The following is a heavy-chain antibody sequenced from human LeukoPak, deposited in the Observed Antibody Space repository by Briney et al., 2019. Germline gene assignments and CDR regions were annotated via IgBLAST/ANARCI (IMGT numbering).Heavy chain of an antibody. J-gene: IGHJ4*02. V-gene: IGHV1-8*01. D-gene: IGHD2-15*01. Sequence: ASVKVSCKASGCTFTSYDINWVRQATGQGLEWMGWMNPNSGNTGYAQKFQGRVTMTRNTSISTAYMELSSLRSEDTAVYYCARAAPYCSGGSCSDLFDYWGQGTLVTVSS. CDR2: MNPNSGNT. CDR1: GCTFTSYD. CDR3: ARAAPYCSGGSCSDLFDY.